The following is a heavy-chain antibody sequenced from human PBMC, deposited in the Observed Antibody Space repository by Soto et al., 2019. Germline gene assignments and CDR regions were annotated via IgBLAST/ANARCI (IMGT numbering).Heavy chain of an antibody. V-gene: IGHV1-2*02. CDR2: INPNNGDT. CDR1: GYTFTGYY. CDR3: APIGITGTTGFHF. D-gene: IGHD1-7*01. J-gene: IGHJ4*02. Sequence: SVKGACKASGYTFTGYYMDWVRKTPGQGLEWMGWINPNNGDTNFAQKFQGRVTMTRDTSISTAYMELSRLTSDDTAVYYCAPIGITGTTGFHFWGQATLVTVSS.